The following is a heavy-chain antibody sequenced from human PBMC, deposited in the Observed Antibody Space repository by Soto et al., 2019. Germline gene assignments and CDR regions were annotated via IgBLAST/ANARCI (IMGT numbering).Heavy chain of an antibody. V-gene: IGHV3-48*01. Sequence: GGSLRLSCAASGFTFSSYSMNWVRQAPGKGLEWVSYISSSSSTIYYADSAKGRFTISRDNAKNSLYLQMNSLRAEDTAVYYCARPIGYSSSSRVLLAFDYWGQGTLVTVSS. D-gene: IGHD6-6*01. J-gene: IGHJ4*02. CDR1: GFTFSSYS. CDR3: ARPIGYSSSSRVLLAFDY. CDR2: ISSSSSTI.